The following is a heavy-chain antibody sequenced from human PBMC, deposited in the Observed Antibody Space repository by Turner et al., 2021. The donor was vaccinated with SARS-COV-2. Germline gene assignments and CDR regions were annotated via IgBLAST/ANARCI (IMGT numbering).Heavy chain of an antibody. V-gene: IGHV4-59*01. CDR1: GGSISSYY. Sequence: QVLLQESGPGLVKPSETLSLTCTVSGGSISSYYWSWIRQPPGKGLEWIGYIYYSGSTNYNPSLKSRVTISVDTSKNQFSLKLSSVTAADTAVYYCASYYYDSSGYYYAFDYWGQGTLVTVSS. D-gene: IGHD3-22*01. J-gene: IGHJ4*02. CDR3: ASYYYDSSGYYYAFDY. CDR2: IYYSGST.